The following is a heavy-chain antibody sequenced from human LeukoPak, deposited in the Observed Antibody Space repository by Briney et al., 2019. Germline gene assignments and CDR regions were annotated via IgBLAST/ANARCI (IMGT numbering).Heavy chain of an antibody. CDR1: GYTFTGYY. CDR3: ARGLGTYGGNFL. D-gene: IGHD4-23*01. CDR2: INPNSGGT. J-gene: IGHJ4*02. V-gene: IGHV1-2*06. Sequence: ASVKVSCKASGYTFTGYYMHWVRQAPGQGLEWMGRINPNSGGTNYAQKFQGRVTMTRDTSISTAYMGPSRLRSDDTAVYYCARGLGTYGGNFLWGEGTLVTVSS.